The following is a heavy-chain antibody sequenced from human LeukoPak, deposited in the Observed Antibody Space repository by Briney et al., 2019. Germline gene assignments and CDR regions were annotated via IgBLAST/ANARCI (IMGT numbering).Heavy chain of an antibody. V-gene: IGHV1-69*06. CDR2: IIPIFGTA. Sequence: GSSVKVSCKASGGTFSSYSISWVRQAPGQGLEWMGGIIPIFGTANYAQKFQGRVTITADKSTSTAYMELSSLRSEDTAVYYCARREVTNTWFDPWGQGTLVTVSS. CDR1: GGTFSSYS. CDR3: ARREVTNTWFDP. D-gene: IGHD5-12*01. J-gene: IGHJ5*02.